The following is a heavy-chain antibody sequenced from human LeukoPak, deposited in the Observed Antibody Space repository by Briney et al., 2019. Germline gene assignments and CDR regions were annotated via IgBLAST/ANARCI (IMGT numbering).Heavy chain of an antibody. D-gene: IGHD1-26*01. J-gene: IGHJ4*02. CDR1: GFTFSSYA. Sequence: GGSLRLSCAASGFTFSSYAMHWVRQAPGKGLEWVAVISYDGSNKYYADSVKGRFTISRDNSKNTLYLQMNSLRAEDTAVYYCARESGSAGDFDYWDQGTLVTVSS. CDR2: ISYDGSNK. CDR3: ARESGSAGDFDY. V-gene: IGHV3-30-3*01.